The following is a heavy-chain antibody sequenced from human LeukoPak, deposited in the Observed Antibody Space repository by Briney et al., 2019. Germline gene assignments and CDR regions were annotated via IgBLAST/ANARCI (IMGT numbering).Heavy chain of an antibody. V-gene: IGHV3-23*01. CDR3: ARLGRYADY. CDR1: GFTFSSYA. J-gene: IGHJ4*02. Sequence: GGSLRLSCAASGFTFSSYAMSWVRQAPGKGLEWVSSIIDSGGSAFYADSVKGRFTISRDNSKNTLYLQMNSLRAEDTAVYYCARLGRYADYWGQGTLVTVSS. CDR2: IIDSGGSA. D-gene: IGHD3-16*01.